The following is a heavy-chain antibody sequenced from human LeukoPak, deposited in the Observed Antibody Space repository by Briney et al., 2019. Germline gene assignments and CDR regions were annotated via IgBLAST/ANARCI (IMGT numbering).Heavy chain of an antibody. J-gene: IGHJ4*02. CDR3: ARSVTVTTHFDY. V-gene: IGHV4-31*03. CDR1: GGSISSGGYY. D-gene: IGHD4-17*01. Sequence: SETLSLTCTVSGGSISSGGYYWSWIRQHPGKGLEWIGYIYYSGSTYYNPSLKSRVTISVDTSKNQFSLKLSSVTAADTAVYYCARSVTVTTHFDYWGQGTLVTVSS. CDR2: IYYSGST.